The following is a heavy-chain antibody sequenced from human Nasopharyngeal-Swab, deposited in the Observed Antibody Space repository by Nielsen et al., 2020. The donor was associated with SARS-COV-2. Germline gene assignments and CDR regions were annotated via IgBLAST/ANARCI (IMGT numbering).Heavy chain of an antibody. V-gene: IGHV5-51*01. CDR1: GYSFTSYW. CDR2: IYPGDSDT. D-gene: IGHD4-17*01. Sequence: QVSCKGSGYSFTSYWIVWVRQMPGKGLEWMGIIYPGDSDTRYSPSFQGQVTISADKSISTAYLQWISLKASDTAMYYCARGHTVTNAIKYWGQGTLVTVSS. J-gene: IGHJ4*02. CDR3: ARGHTVTNAIKY.